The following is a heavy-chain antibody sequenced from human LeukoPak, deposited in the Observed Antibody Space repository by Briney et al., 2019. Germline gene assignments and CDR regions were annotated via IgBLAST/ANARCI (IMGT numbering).Heavy chain of an antibody. J-gene: IGHJ4*02. Sequence: SETLSLTCAVSGASISSNWWNWVRQPPGKGLEWIGEIHHSGSANYNPSLKSRVTISLDTSENQFSLRLSSVTAADTAVYYCARASIVVVPAALDYWGQGTLVTVPS. CDR1: GASISSNW. CDR2: IHHSGSA. V-gene: IGHV4-4*02. D-gene: IGHD2-2*01. CDR3: ARASIVVVPAALDY.